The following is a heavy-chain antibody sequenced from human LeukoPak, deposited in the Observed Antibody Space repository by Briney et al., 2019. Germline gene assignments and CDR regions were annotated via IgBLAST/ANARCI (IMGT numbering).Heavy chain of an antibody. Sequence: GGSLRLSCAASGFTYSNYRMSWVRKAPGKGLEWVASIKQDGSEKYYVDSVKGRFTISRDNAKNSLYLQMNSLRAEDTAVCYCARQIGWRDAFDIWGQGTMVSVSS. CDR2: IKQDGSEK. V-gene: IGHV3-7*01. CDR3: ARQIGWRDAFDI. D-gene: IGHD6-19*01. CDR1: GFTYSNYR. J-gene: IGHJ3*02.